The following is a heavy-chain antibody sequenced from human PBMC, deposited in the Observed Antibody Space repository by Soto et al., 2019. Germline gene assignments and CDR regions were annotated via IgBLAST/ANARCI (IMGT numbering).Heavy chain of an antibody. Sequence: QVQMVESGGGVVQPGRSLRLSCAASGFSFSTYGMHWVRQAPGKGLEWMAVISNDGSNKYYADSVKGRFTISRDNSKDTLFLQMNSLRGEDTAVYYCAKVVRADRTSSNFYYYAGMDVWGQGTTVSVSS. CDR3: AKVVRADRTSSNFYYYAGMDV. V-gene: IGHV3-30*18. J-gene: IGHJ6*02. CDR2: ISNDGSNK. D-gene: IGHD6-6*01. CDR1: GFSFSTYG.